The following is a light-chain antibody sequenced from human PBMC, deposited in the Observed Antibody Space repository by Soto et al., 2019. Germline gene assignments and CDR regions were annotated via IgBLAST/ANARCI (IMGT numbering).Light chain of an antibody. CDR2: GAS. CDR3: QQYNNWPPIT. J-gene: IGKJ5*01. CDR1: QSVSSN. V-gene: IGKV3-15*01. Sequence: EIVMTQSPATLSVSPGERATLSCRASQSVSSNLAWYQQKPGQAPRLLIYGASTRATGIPARFSGSGYGTDFTLTISSLQSEDFAIYFCQQYNNWPPITFGQGTRLEIK.